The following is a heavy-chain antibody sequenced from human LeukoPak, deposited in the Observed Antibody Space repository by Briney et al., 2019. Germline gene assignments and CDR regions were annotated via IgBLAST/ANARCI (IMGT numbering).Heavy chain of an antibody. V-gene: IGHV3-7*03. CDR2: IKQDGSEK. Sequence: PGGSLRLSCATSGFTFSYYWMTWVRKAPGKGLEWVANIKQDGSEKYYVDSVKGRFTISRDNAEKSVYLQMNSLRAEDTAVYYCAREPSAAGYSDAFDYWGQGALVTVSS. D-gene: IGHD5-18*01. CDR1: GFTFSYYW. J-gene: IGHJ4*02. CDR3: AREPSAAGYSDAFDY.